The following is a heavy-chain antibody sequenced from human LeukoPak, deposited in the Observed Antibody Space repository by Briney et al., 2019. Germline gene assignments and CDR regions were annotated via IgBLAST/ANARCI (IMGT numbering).Heavy chain of an antibody. D-gene: IGHD6-19*01. J-gene: IGHJ4*02. CDR2: ISASGGSA. Sequence: GGSLRLSCAASGFTFSSYAMSWVRQAPGKGLEWVSGISASGGSAYYADSVKGRFTVSRDNSKNTLYLQMNSLRAEDTAVHYCAKDSIAVAGKRGGFDYWGQGTLVIVSS. CDR1: GFTFSSYA. CDR3: AKDSIAVAGKRGGFDY. V-gene: IGHV3-23*01.